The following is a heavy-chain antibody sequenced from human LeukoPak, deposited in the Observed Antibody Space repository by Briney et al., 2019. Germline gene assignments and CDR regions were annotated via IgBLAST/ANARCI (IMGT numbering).Heavy chain of an antibody. D-gene: IGHD3-22*01. CDR1: GFTFSSYA. J-gene: IGHJ4*02. CDR3: AREGGSVYYYFDY. V-gene: IGHV3-30*04. Sequence: GGSLRLSCAASGFTFSSYAMHWVRQAPGKGLEWVAVISYDGSNKYYADSVKGRLTISRDNSKNTLYLQMNSLRAEDTAVYYCAREGGSVYYYFDYWGQGTLVTVSS. CDR2: ISYDGSNK.